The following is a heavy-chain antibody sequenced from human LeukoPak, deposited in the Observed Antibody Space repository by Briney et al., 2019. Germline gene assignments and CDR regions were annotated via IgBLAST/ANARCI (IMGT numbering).Heavy chain of an antibody. Sequence: ASVKVSCKVSGYTLTELSMHWVRQAPGKGPEWMGGFDPEDGETIYAQKFQGRVTMTEDTSTDTAYMELSSLRSEDTAVYYCATPPARNHYYYYMDVWGKGTTVTVSS. D-gene: IGHD6-6*01. V-gene: IGHV1-24*01. CDR1: GYTLTELS. CDR3: ATPPARNHYYYYMDV. CDR2: FDPEDGET. J-gene: IGHJ6*03.